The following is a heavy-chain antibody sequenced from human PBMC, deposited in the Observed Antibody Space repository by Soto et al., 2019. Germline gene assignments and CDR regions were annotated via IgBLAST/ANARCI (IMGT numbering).Heavy chain of an antibody. D-gene: IGHD3-10*01. Sequence: PXESLKISCKGCGYSFTTYWIAWVRQMPGKGLEWVGIIYPGDSDTRYSPSFEGHVTISVDKSISTAFLQWNSLKASDNAIYYCARHSTSAPKDYWGQGTLVTASS. CDR1: GYSFTTYW. V-gene: IGHV5-51*01. CDR3: ARHSTSAPKDY. CDR2: IYPGDSDT. J-gene: IGHJ4*01.